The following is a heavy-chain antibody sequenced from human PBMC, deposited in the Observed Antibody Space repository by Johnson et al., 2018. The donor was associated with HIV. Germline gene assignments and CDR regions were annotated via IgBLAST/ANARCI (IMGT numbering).Heavy chain of an antibody. CDR1: GITFSDYY. CDR3: ARSPQMVVVTSVHDAFDI. Sequence: QMQLVESGGGLVKPGGSLRLSCAASGITFSDYYMSWIRQAPGKGLEWVSYISSSGSTIYYADSVKGRFTISRDNAKNSLYLQMNSLRSEDTAVYFCARSPQMVVVTSVHDAFDIWGQGTRVIVSS. V-gene: IGHV3-11*04. D-gene: IGHD2-21*02. CDR2: ISSSGSTI. J-gene: IGHJ3*02.